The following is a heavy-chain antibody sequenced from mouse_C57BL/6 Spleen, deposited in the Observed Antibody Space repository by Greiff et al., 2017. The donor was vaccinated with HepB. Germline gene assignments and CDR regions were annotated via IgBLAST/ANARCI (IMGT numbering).Heavy chain of an antibody. J-gene: IGHJ3*01. D-gene: IGHD2-4*01. Sequence: EVQLQQSGPGLVKPSQSLSLTCSVTGYSITSGYYWNWIRQFTGNKLEWMGYISYDGSNNYNPSLKNGTLITRDTSKNQFFLKLNSVTTEDTSTYYCAKNDYDGGFAYWGQGTLVTDSA. CDR1: GYSITSGYY. CDR3: AKNDYDGGFAY. CDR2: ISYDGSN. V-gene: IGHV3-6*01.